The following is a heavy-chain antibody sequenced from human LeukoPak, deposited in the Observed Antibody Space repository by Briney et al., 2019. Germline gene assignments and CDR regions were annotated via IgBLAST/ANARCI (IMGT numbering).Heavy chain of an antibody. CDR1: GGSITNYY. Sequence: LETQSLTCTVSGGSITNYYWSWIRQPPGKGPEWAGYIYYSGATNYNPSLKSRVTISVDTSKNQLSLKLSSVTAADTAVYYCARNLFNYDKIGQYDAFDIWGRGTMVPVYS. D-gene: IGHD3-16*01. CDR3: ARNLFNYDKIGQYDAFDI. V-gene: IGHV4-59*08. J-gene: IGHJ3*02. CDR2: IYYSGAT.